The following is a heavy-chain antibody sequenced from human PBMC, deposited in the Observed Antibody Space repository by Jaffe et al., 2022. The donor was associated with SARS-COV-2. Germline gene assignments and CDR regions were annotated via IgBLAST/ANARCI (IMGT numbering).Heavy chain of an antibody. V-gene: IGHV3-30*03. CDR3: ATGVVVVTAFDY. D-gene: IGHD2-21*02. CDR2: ISYDGSNK. CDR1: GFTFSSYG. Sequence: QVQLVESGGGVVQPGRSLRLSCAASGFTFSSYGMHWVRQAPGKGLEWVAVISYDGSNKYYADSVKGRFTISRDNSKNTLYLQMNSLRAEDTAVYYCATGVVVVTAFDYWGQGTLVTVSS. J-gene: IGHJ4*02.